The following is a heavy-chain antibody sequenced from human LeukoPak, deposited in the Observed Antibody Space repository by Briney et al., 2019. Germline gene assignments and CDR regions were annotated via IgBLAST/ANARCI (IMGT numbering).Heavy chain of an antibody. CDR1: GGSFSGYY. CDR3: ARAFPVSGRWLQSKYYFDY. Sequence: SETLSLTCAVYGGSFSGYYWSWIRQPPGKGLEWIGEINHSGSTNYNPSLKSRVTISVDTSKNQFSLKLSSVTAADTAVYYCARAFPVSGRWLQSKYYFDYWGQGTLVTVSS. CDR2: INHSGST. D-gene: IGHD5-24*01. J-gene: IGHJ4*02. V-gene: IGHV4-34*01.